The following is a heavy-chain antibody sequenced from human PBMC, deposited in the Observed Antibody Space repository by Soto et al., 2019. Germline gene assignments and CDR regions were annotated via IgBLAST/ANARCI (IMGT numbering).Heavy chain of an antibody. CDR2: IYYSGST. V-gene: IGHV4-59*01. J-gene: IGHJ5*02. D-gene: IGHD4-17*01. Sequence: SETLSLTCTVSGGSISSYYWSWIRQPPGKGLEWIGYIYYSGSTNYNPSLKSRVTISVDTSKNQFSLKLSSVTAADTAVYYFARSTVTTKNWFDPWGQGTLVTVSS. CDR3: ARSTVTTKNWFDP. CDR1: GGSISSYY.